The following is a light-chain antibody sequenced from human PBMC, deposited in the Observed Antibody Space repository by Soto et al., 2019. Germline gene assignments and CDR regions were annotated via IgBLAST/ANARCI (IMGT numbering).Light chain of an antibody. J-gene: IGLJ2*01. Sequence: QSALTQPASVSGSPGQSITISCTGTSSDVGSYNLVSWYQQHPGKAPKLMIYEGSKRPSGVSNRFSGSKSGNTASLTISGLQAEHEADYYCCSYAGSSTDVVFGGGTKVTVL. CDR1: SSDVGSYNL. V-gene: IGLV2-23*01. CDR2: EGS. CDR3: CSYAGSSTDVV.